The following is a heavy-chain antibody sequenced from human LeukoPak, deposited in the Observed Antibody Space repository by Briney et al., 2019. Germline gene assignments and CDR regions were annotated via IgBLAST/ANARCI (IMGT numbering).Heavy chain of an antibody. J-gene: IGHJ4*02. Sequence: GSLRLSCAVSEFTVYNSYMSWVRQAPGKGLEWVSIIYSGGDTFYVDSVKGRFTISRDKSNNTVYLQMNSLRAEDTAVYYCATRDRNNGVDYWGQGTQVTVSS. CDR2: IYSGGDT. CDR1: EFTVYNSY. D-gene: IGHD2-8*01. CDR3: ATRDRNNGVDY. V-gene: IGHV3-53*01.